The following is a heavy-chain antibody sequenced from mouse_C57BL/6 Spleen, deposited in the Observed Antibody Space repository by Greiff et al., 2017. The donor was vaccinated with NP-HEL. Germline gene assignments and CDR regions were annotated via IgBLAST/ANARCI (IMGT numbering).Heavy chain of an antibody. CDR3: ARDGMVTTAAMDY. CDR2: ISDGGSYT. Sequence: EVLLVESGGGLVKPGGSLQLSCAASGFTFRSSAMSWVRQTPEKRLEWVATISDGGSYTYYPDNVKGRFTISRDNAKNNLYLQMSHLKSEDTAMYYCARDGMVTTAAMDYWGQGTSVTVSS. CDR1: GFTFRSSA. D-gene: IGHD2-10*02. V-gene: IGHV5-4*01. J-gene: IGHJ4*01.